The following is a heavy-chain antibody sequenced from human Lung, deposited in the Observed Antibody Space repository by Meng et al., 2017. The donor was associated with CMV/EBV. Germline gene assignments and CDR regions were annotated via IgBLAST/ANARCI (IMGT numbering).Heavy chain of an antibody. Sequence: SXRLXXTASGFTFGDYAMSWVRQAPGKGLEWVGFIRSKAYGGTTEYAASVKGRFTISRDDSKSIAYLQMNSLKTEDTAVYYCTRVGTYYYDSSGYYLREEGYFDYWGQGTXVTVSS. V-gene: IGHV3-49*04. CDR1: GFTFGDYA. J-gene: IGHJ4*02. CDR3: TRVGTYYYDSSGYYLREEGYFDY. D-gene: IGHD3-22*01. CDR2: IRSKAYGGTT.